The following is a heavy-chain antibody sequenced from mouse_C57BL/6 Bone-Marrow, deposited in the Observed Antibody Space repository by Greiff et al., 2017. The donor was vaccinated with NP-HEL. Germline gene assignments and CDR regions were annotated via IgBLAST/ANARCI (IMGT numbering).Heavy chain of an antibody. CDR1: GFTFSSYA. J-gene: IGHJ2*01. V-gene: IGHV5-4*01. Sequence: EVQLQQSGGGLVKPGGSLKLSCAASGFTFSSYAMSWVRQTPEKRLEWVATISDGGSYTYYPDNVKGRFTISRDNAKNNLYLQMSHLKSEDTAMYYCARATMITTRYFDYWGQGTTLTVSS. CDR2: ISDGGSYT. CDR3: ARATMITTRYFDY. D-gene: IGHD2-4*01.